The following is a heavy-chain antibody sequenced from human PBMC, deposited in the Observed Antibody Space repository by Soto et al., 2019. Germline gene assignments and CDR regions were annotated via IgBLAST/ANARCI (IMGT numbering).Heavy chain of an antibody. D-gene: IGHD6-13*01. CDR1: GASIRSTSYY. Sequence: QLRLQESGPGLVKPSETLSLTCSVSGASIRSTSYYWGWIRQPPGKGLEWIGSIYYSGSTHYSPSLKNRIIMSIDTSTNQFSLKLTSVTAADPAVYYCTRHEGGAAADRPLDYWGQGTLVTVSS. J-gene: IGHJ4*02. CDR2: IYYSGST. CDR3: TRHEGGAAADRPLDY. V-gene: IGHV4-39*01.